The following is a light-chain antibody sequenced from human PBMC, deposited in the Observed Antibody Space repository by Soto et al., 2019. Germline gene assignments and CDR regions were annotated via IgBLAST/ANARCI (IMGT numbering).Light chain of an antibody. V-gene: IGLV1-51*01. CDR1: SSNIGNNF. J-gene: IGLJ2*01. Sequence: QAVVTQPPSVSAAPGQKVTISCSGSSSNIGNNFVSWYQQLPGTAPKLLICDNDQRPSGIPDRFSGSKSGTSATLGITGLQTGDEADYYCGTWDNSLSGVVFGGGTKLTVL. CDR3: GTWDNSLSGVV. CDR2: DND.